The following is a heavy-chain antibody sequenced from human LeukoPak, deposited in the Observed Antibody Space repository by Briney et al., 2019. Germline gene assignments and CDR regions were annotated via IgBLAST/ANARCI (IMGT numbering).Heavy chain of an antibody. CDR2: ISYDGSNK. CDR1: GFTFSSYA. D-gene: IGHD6-19*01. V-gene: IGHV3-30-3*01. Sequence: GGSLRLSCVASGFTFSSYAMHWVRQAPGKGLEWVAVISYDGSNKYYADSVKGRFTISRDNSKNTLYLQMNSLRAEDTAVYYCASYFHVAGTRLDYWGQGTLVTVSS. CDR3: ASYFHVAGTRLDY. J-gene: IGHJ4*02.